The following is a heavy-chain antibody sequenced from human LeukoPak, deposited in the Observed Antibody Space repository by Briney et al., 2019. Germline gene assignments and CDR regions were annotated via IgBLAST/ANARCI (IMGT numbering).Heavy chain of an antibody. V-gene: IGHV4-59*11. J-gene: IGHJ5*02. CDR2: IYYSGST. D-gene: IGHD1-7*01. Sequence: SATLSLTCAVSGGSISSHYWSWIRPPPGKGLEWIGYIYYSGSTNYNPSLKSRVTISVDTSKNQFSLKLSSVTAADTAVYYCARELELSPWGQGTLVTVSS. CDR1: GGSISSHY. CDR3: ARELELSP.